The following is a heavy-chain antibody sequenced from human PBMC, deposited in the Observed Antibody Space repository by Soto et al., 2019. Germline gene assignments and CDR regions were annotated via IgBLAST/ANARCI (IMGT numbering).Heavy chain of an antibody. J-gene: IGHJ4*02. V-gene: IGHV3-21*01. CDR2: ISSSSSYI. D-gene: IGHD2-2*01. CDR3: ARSPSKYCSSYNCLFYYFDY. Sequence: GGSLRLSCAASGFTFSSFTMNWVRQAPGKGLEWVSSISSSSSYIYYADSVKGRFTISRDNAKNSLYLQMNSLRAEDTAAYYCARSPSKYCSSYNCLFYYFDYRGQGTLVTVSS. CDR1: GFTFSSFT.